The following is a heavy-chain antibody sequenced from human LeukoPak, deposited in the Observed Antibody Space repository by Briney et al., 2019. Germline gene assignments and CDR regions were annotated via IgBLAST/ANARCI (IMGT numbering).Heavy chain of an antibody. CDR2: ITGSSDSI. CDR3: ARLVCSTIPCYGKFYFDS. Sequence: PGGSLRLSCVASGFIFKIYSMNWVRQAPGKGLEWVSSITGSSDSIYYADSVKGRFTISRDNAKNSVYLQMNSLRAEDTAVYYCARLVCSTIPCYGKFYFDSWGQGTLVPVSS. CDR1: GFIFKIYS. D-gene: IGHD2-2*01. J-gene: IGHJ4*02. V-gene: IGHV3-21*01.